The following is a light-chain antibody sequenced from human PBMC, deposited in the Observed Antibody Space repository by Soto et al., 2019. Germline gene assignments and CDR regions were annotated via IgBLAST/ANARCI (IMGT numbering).Light chain of an antibody. CDR3: QQRYNWPLT. Sequence: EIVLTQSPATLSLSPGDRATLSCGASQSVSNYLAWYQQKPGQAPRLLIYDASNRATGIPARFSGSGSGTDFTLTISSLEPEDFAVYYCQQRYNWPLTFDPGTKVDFK. CDR1: QSVSNY. V-gene: IGKV3-11*01. CDR2: DAS. J-gene: IGKJ3*01.